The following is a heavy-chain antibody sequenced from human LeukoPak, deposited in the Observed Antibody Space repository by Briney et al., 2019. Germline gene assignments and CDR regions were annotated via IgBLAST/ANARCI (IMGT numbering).Heavy chain of an antibody. V-gene: IGHV3-7*03. Sequence: PGGSLRLSCIASGFTFRKYWMSWVRQAPGKGLEWVANIKLGGSEKNYVDSVKGRFTISRDNTKNSLYLQMNSLRVEDTAVFYCARDQYDTWSRRGNFDSWGQGTLVIVSS. J-gene: IGHJ4*02. CDR3: ARDQYDTWSRRGNFDS. D-gene: IGHD3-3*01. CDR2: IKLGGSEK. CDR1: GFTFRKYW.